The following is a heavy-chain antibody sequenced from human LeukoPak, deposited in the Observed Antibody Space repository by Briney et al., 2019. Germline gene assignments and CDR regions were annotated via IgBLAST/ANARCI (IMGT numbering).Heavy chain of an antibody. CDR1: GGSISSSSYY. CDR3: ARSHGDLHRTPYYFDY. J-gene: IGHJ4*02. CDR2: IYYSGST. Sequence: SETLSLTCTVSGGSISSSSYYWSWIRQPPGKGLEWIGYIYYSGSTNYNPSLKSRVTISVDTSKNQFSLKLSSVTAADTAVYYCARSHGDLHRTPYYFDYWGQGTLVTVSS. D-gene: IGHD4-17*01. V-gene: IGHV4-61*01.